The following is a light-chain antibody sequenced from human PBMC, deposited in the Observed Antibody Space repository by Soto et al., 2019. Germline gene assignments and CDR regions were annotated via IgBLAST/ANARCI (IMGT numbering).Light chain of an antibody. V-gene: IGKV3-15*01. Sequence: EIVMTQSPATLSVSPGERATLSCRASQSVSSSLAWYQQKPGQAPRLLIYGASTRATGIPARFSGSGSGTDFTLTIRSLEPEDFAVYYCQQRSNWPLITFGQGTRLEIK. CDR2: GAS. CDR3: QQRSNWPLIT. CDR1: QSVSSS. J-gene: IGKJ5*01.